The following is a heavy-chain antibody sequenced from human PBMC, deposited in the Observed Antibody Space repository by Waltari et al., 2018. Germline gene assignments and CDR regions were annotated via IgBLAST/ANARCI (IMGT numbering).Heavy chain of an antibody. CDR1: GYSISSGYY. CDR3: ASTVRWLNFDQ. CDR2: IYHSGST. Sequence: QVQLQESGPGLVKPSETLSLTCAVSGYSISSGYYWGWIRQPPGKGLEWIGSIYHSGSTYYNPSLQSRVTMSRDTSRSQLSLKLSSVTAADTAVYYCASTVRWLNFDQWGQGTLVTVSS. J-gene: IGHJ4*02. V-gene: IGHV4-38-2*01. D-gene: IGHD6-19*01.